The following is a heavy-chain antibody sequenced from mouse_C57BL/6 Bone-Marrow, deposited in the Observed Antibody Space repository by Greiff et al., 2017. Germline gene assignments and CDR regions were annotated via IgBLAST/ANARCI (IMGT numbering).Heavy chain of an antibody. CDR1: GYTFTSYW. D-gene: IGHD1-1*01. CDR3: ARDFPNCNGSSSYYFDY. V-gene: IGHV1-50*01. J-gene: IGHJ2*01. Sequence: QVHVKQPGAELVKPGASVTLSCKASGYTFTSYWMQWVKQRPGQGLEWIGEIDPSDSYTTYNQKFKGKATLTVDTSSSTAYIQRSSLTSEDSAVYYCARDFPNCNGSSSYYFDYWGQGTTLTVSS. CDR2: IDPSDSYT.